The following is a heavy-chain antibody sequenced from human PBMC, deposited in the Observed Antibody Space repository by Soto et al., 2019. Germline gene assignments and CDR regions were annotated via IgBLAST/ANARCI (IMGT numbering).Heavy chain of an antibody. CDR3: ARSPGPGDPRAHFYGMDV. V-gene: IGHV1-69*01. Sequence: QVQLVQSGAEVQKPGSSVKVSCKASGGTFSSYAISWVRQAPGQGLEWMGGIIPIFGTANYAQKLQGRVTITADESTSTAYMELSSLRSEDTAVYYCARSPGPGDPRAHFYGMDVWGQGTTVTVSS. CDR2: IIPIFGTA. D-gene: IGHD3-10*01. CDR1: GGTFSSYA. J-gene: IGHJ6*02.